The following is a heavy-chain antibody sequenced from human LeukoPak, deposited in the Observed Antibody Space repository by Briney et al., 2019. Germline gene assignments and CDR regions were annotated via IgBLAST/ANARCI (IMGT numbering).Heavy chain of an antibody. D-gene: IGHD2-21*01. CDR2: ISGSGGST. CDR1: GFTFSSYA. V-gene: IGHV3-23*01. Sequence: GGSLRLSCAASGFTFSSYAMSWVRQAPGKGLEWVSGISGSGGSTYYADSVKGRFTISRDNSKNTLYLQMNSLRAEDTAVYYCAKALEVCGGDCYLYYFDYWGQGTLVTVSS. CDR3: AKALEVCGGDCYLYYFDY. J-gene: IGHJ4*02.